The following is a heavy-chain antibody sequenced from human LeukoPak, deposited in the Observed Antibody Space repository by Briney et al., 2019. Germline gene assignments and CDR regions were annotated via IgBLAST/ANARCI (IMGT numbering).Heavy chain of an antibody. Sequence: GGSLRLSCAASGFTFSSYEMNWVRQAPGKGLEWVSAISGGGGSTYYADSVKGRFTISRDNSKNTLYLQMNSLRAEDTAVYYCAKGFSDYYDSSGYGMWGQGTLVTVSS. CDR3: AKGFSDYYDSSGYGM. CDR2: ISGGGGST. D-gene: IGHD3-22*01. V-gene: IGHV3-23*01. CDR1: GFTFSSYE. J-gene: IGHJ4*02.